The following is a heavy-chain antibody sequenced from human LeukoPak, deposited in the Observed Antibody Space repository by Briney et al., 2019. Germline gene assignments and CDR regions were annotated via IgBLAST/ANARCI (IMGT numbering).Heavy chain of an antibody. V-gene: IGHV4-61*02. CDR2: IYTSGST. J-gene: IGHJ6*03. CDR1: GGSSSSGIYY. Sequence: SETLSLTCTVSGGSSSSGIYYWNWIRQPAGKGLEWIGRIYTSGSTNYNPSLKSRVTISVDTSKNQFSLKLSSVTAADTAVYYCAREEYTRKNYYYYYYMDVWGKGTTVTISS. CDR3: AREEYTRKNYYYYYYMDV. D-gene: IGHD6-6*01.